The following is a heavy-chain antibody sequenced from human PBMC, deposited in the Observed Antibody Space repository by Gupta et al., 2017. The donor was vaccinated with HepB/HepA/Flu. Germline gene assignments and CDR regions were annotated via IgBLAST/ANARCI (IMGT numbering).Heavy chain of an antibody. J-gene: IGHJ4*01. CDR1: GFNSRSHG. CDR2: IWYDGSRQ. V-gene: IGHV3-33*01. CDR3: ARAEYSISSVTYFDL. D-gene: IGHD3-3*02. Sequence: VQLLESGGGGVEPGRELSLSCAGSGFNSRSHGMHWGWQALGKGVDWVAVIWYDGSRQYYADTVRVRFTISRDNSKNKLYLELNSLRAEDTAVYYCARAEYSISSVTYFDLWGKGTLVTVSS.